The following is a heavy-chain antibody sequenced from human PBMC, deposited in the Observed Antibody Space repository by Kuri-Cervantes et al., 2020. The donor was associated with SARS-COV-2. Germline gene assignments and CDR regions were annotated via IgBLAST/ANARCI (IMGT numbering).Heavy chain of an antibody. CDR2: IYYSGST. Sequence: SCTVSGGSISSYYWSWIRQPPGKGLEWIGYIYYSGSTNYNPSLKSRVTISVDTSKNQFSLKLSSVTAADTAVYYCARPQYSGSYGDRYYFDYWGQGTLVTVSS. CDR3: ARPQYSGSYGDRYYFDY. J-gene: IGHJ4*02. CDR1: GGSISSYY. D-gene: IGHD1-26*01. V-gene: IGHV4-59*01.